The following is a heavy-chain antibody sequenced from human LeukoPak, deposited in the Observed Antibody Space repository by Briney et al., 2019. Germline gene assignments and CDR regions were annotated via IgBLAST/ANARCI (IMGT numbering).Heavy chain of an antibody. D-gene: IGHD6-13*01. Sequence: GESLKISYKGSGYGFTSYWIGWVRPMPGKGLEWMGIIYPGDSDTRYSPSFQGQVTISADKSITTAYLQWSSLKASDTAMYYCARRHSSIDYWGQGTLVTVSS. V-gene: IGHV5-51*01. CDR2: IYPGDSDT. CDR3: ARRHSSIDY. J-gene: IGHJ4*02. CDR1: GYGFTSYW.